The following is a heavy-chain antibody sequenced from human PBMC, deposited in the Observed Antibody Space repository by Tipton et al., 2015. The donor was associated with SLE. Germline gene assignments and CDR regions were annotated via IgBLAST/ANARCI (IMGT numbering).Heavy chain of an antibody. CDR3: ARGRSSTMYGLDI. V-gene: IGHV4-4*07. CDR2: IYTNENT. D-gene: IGHD2/OR15-2a*01. J-gene: IGHJ6*02. CDR1: GGSISSYY. Sequence: TLSLTCTVSGGSISSYYWSWIRQPAGGGLEWIGRIYTNENTNYNPSLKSRVTMSVDTSKNQFSLKLTSVTAADTAVYYCARGRSSTMYGLDIWGQGTAVTVSS.